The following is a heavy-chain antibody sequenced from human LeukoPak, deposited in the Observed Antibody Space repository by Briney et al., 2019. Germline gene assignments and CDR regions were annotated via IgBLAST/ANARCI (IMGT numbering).Heavy chain of an antibody. CDR1: GFTFSSYG. CDR2: ISGSGGST. CDR3: AKTKVRGYSGYAGFDY. D-gene: IGHD5-12*01. Sequence: GGSLRLSCAASGFTFSSYGMSWVRQAPGKGLEWVSAISGSGGSTYYADSVKGRFTISRDNSKNTLYLQMNSLRAEDTAVYYCAKTKVRGYSGYAGFDYWGQGTLVTVSS. J-gene: IGHJ4*02. V-gene: IGHV3-23*01.